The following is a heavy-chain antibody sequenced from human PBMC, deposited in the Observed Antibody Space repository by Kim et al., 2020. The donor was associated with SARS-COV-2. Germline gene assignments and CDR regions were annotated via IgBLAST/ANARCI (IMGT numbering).Heavy chain of an antibody. V-gene: IGHV4-59*13. D-gene: IGHD6-13*01. Sequence: SETLSLTCTVSGGSISSYYWSWIRQPPGKGLEWIGYIYYSGSTNYNPSLKSRVTISVDTSKNQFSLKLSSVTAADTAVYYCARVGGIAAAGPHSYYYYGMDVWGQGTTVTVSS. CDR2: IYYSGST. CDR1: GGSISSYY. J-gene: IGHJ6*02. CDR3: ARVGGIAAAGPHSYYYYGMDV.